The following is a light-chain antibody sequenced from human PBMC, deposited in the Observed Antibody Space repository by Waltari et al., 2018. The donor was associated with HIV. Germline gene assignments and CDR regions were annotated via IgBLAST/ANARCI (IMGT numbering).Light chain of an antibody. CDR2: EVS. CDR3: CSYAGSSTV. Sequence: QSALTQPASVSGSPGQSITLSCPATTRPLGNYNFVSWYQQHPGKAPKLMIYEVSKRPSGASNRFSGSKSGNTASLTISGLQAEDEADYYCCSYAGSSTVFGTGTKVTVL. J-gene: IGLJ1*01. V-gene: IGLV2-23*02. CDR1: TRPLGNYNF.